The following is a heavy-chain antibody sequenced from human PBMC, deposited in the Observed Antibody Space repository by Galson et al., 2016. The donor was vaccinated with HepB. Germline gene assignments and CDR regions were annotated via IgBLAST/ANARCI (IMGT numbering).Heavy chain of an antibody. CDR3: ASPSRSRRFFDL. CDR1: GGSFSAYY. Sequence: SETLSLTCAGYGGSFSAYYWSWIRQPPGKGLEWIGEINHSGSTNYNPSLKRRVTISIDTSKSQFSLTLTSVTAADTAVYYCASPSRSRRFFDLWGRGTLVTVSS. V-gene: IGHV4-34*01. J-gene: IGHJ2*01. CDR2: INHSGST. D-gene: IGHD3-16*01.